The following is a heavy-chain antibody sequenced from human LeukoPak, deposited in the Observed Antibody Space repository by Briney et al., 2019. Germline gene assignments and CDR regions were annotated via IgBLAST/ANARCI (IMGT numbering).Heavy chain of an antibody. CDR1: GGSITSHY. CDR3: ARLFGDTALRVHYHYMDV. V-gene: IGHV4-59*11. D-gene: IGHD3-3*01. CDR2: INYSGDT. J-gene: IGHJ6*03. Sequence: SETLSLTYTVSGGSITSHYWTWIQQSPGKGLEYIAYINYSGDTNYNPSLRSRVTISVDTSKNQFSLKLSSVSAADTAVYYCARLFGDTALRVHYHYMDVWGKGTTVTVSS.